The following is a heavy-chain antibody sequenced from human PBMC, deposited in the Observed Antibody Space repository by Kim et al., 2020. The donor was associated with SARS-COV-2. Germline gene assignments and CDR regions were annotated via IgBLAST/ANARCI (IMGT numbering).Heavy chain of an antibody. D-gene: IGHD6-19*01. CDR1: GYSISSGYY. J-gene: IGHJ4*02. CDR2: IYHSGST. V-gene: IGHV4-38-2*01. CDR3: ARLGGEGESGWYQEALDN. Sequence: SETLSLTCSVSGYSISSGYYWGWIRQPPGKGLEWIGFIYHSGSTYDNPSLRSRVTISIDTSKNQFSLSLRSVTAADTAVYYCARLGGEGESGWYQEALDNWGQGALVTVSP.